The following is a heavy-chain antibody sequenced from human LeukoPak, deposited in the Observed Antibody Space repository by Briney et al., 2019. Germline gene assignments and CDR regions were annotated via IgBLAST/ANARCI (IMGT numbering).Heavy chain of an antibody. D-gene: IGHD2-2*01. J-gene: IGHJ4*02. Sequence: SVKVSCKASGGTFSSYAISWVRQAPGQGLEWMGRIIPILGIANYAQKFQGRVTITADKSTSTAYMELSSLRSEDTAVYYCARGVKKNQLLFDYWGQGTLVTVSS. CDR1: GGTFSSYA. CDR3: ARGVKKNQLLFDY. CDR2: IIPILGIA. V-gene: IGHV1-69*04.